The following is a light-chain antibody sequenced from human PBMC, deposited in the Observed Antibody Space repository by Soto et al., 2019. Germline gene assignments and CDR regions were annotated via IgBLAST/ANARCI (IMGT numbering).Light chain of an antibody. J-gene: IGLJ2*01. V-gene: IGLV1-44*01. Sequence: QSVLTQPPSASGTPVQRVTISCSGSGSNVGTNPVNWYQQLQGAAPRLLIYTNNQRPSRVPDRFSGSKSGTSASLAISGLQSEDEADYYCATWDDSLNSVLFGGGTKLTVL. CDR3: ATWDDSLNSVL. CDR1: GSNVGTNP. CDR2: TNN.